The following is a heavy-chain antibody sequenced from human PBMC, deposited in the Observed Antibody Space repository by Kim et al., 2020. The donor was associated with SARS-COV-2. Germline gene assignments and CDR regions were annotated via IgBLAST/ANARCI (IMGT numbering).Heavy chain of an antibody. D-gene: IGHD2-15*01. CDR3: ARVPPCSGVSCYSDY. V-gene: IGHV3-21*01. Sequence: ADSVKGRFTISRDSAKNALYLQMNSLRAEDTAVYYCARVPPCSGVSCYSDYWGQGTLVTVSS. J-gene: IGHJ4*02.